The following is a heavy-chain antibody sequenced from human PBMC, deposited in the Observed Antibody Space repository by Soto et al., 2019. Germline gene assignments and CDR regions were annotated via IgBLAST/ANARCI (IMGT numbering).Heavy chain of an antibody. D-gene: IGHD3-16*01. J-gene: IGHJ4*02. CDR3: VRGGAFKIDY. CDR1: GFTLSNYS. V-gene: IGHV3-48*02. Sequence: EVQLVESGGRSVQPGGSLRLSCAASGFTLSNYSMNWARQAPGKGLEWVSYISSSSSTIYYADSVKGRFTISRDNAKNSLYLQMNSLRDEDTAVYYCVRGGAFKIDYWGQGTLVTVSS. CDR2: ISSSSSTI.